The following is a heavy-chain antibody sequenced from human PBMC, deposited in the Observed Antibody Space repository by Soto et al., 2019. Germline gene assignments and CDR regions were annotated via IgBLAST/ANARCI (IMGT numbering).Heavy chain of an antibody. D-gene: IGHD3-10*01. CDR1: GYTFTSYY. V-gene: IGHV1-46*01. Sequence: QVQLVQSGAEVKKPGASVKISCKASGYTFTSYYIHWVRQAPGQGLEWMGIINPSDGRTTYAQGFQGXXTXTXXTSTSTGYMQLGSLRSEDTAVYYCARVGELGPHNYWGQGTLVTVSS. J-gene: IGHJ4*02. CDR2: INPSDGRT. CDR3: ARVGELGPHNY.